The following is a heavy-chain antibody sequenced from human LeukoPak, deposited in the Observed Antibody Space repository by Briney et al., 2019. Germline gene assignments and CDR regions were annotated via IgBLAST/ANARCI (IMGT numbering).Heavy chain of an antibody. CDR1: GYSLSNGFY. J-gene: IGHJ4*02. CDR2: MFHSGST. V-gene: IGHV4-38-2*02. CDR3: ARDSGTYHTLNS. Sequence: SETLSLTCPVSGYSLSNGFYWGWIRQPPGKGLEWIGSMFHSGSTYYNPSLKSRVAMSVDTSKNQFPLKLSSVTAADTAVYYCARDSGTYHTLNSWGQGTLVTVSS. D-gene: IGHD1-26*01.